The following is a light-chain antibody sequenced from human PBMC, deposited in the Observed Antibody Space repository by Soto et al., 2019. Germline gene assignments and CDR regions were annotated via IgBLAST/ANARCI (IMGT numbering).Light chain of an antibody. Sequence: EIVLTQSPATLSLSPGERATLSCRASQSVSRYLAWYQQKPGQAPRKQQKPGQAPSLLIYDASNRATAIPARFSGSGSGTDFALTLSSRDPEDFAVYYCLAATFAQGTRLEIK. CDR2: DAS. V-gene: IGKV3-11*01. CDR3: LAAT. J-gene: IGKJ5*01. CDR1: QSVSRY.